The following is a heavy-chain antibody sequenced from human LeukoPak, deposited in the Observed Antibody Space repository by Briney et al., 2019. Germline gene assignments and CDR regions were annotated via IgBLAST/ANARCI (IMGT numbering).Heavy chain of an antibody. CDR3: ARVRTYYYDGLDY. D-gene: IGHD3-22*01. CDR2: ISYSGDGT. J-gene: IGHJ4*02. CDR1: GFTFSSYA. V-gene: IGHV3-23*01. Sequence: GGSLRLSCAVSGFTFSSYAMSWVRQAPGKGLEWVSGISYSGDGTYYADSVKGRFTISRDNAKNSLYLQMFSLRAEDTAVYYCARVRTYYYDGLDYWGQGTLVTVSS.